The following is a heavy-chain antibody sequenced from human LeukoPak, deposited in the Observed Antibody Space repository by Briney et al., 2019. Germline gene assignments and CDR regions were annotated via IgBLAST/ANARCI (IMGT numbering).Heavy chain of an antibody. CDR3: AKGSSGGRPYYFDY. J-gene: IGHJ4*02. V-gene: IGHV3-33*06. CDR2: IWYDGSNK. CDR1: GFTFSSYG. D-gene: IGHD3-22*01. Sequence: GGSLRLSCAASGFTFSSYGMHWVRQAPGKGLEWVAVIWYDGSNKYYADSVKGRFTISRDNPKNTLYLQMDSLRAEDTAIYYCAKGSSGGRPYYFDYWGQGTLVTVSS.